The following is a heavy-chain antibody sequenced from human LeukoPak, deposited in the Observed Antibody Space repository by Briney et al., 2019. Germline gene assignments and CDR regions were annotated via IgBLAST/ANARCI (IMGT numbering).Heavy chain of an antibody. CDR1: GFTLTTYA. CDR2: ISRSGGT. Sequence: GGSLRLSCAVSGFTLTTYAMSWVRQAPGNGLEWVSAISRSGGTYYAASVKGRFTMSRDTSKNTLFLQMNNLRDEDTAIYYCAKDTQYSETSGHWGQGTLVTVSS. V-gene: IGHV3-23*01. J-gene: IGHJ4*02. D-gene: IGHD6-19*01. CDR3: AKDTQYSETSGH.